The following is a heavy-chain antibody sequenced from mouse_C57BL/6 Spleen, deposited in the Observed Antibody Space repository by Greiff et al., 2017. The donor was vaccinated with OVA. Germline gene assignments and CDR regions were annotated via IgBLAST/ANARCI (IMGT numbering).Heavy chain of an antibody. CDR3: TREDYGSSPWFAY. Sequence: QVQLKESGAELVRPGASVTLSCKASGYTFTDYEMHWVKQTPVHGLEWIGAIDPETGGTAYNQKFTGKAILTADKSSSTAYMELRSLTSEDSAVYYCTREDYGSSPWFAYWGQGTLVTVSA. CDR2: IDPETGGT. J-gene: IGHJ3*01. V-gene: IGHV1-15*01. D-gene: IGHD1-1*01. CDR1: GYTFTDYE.